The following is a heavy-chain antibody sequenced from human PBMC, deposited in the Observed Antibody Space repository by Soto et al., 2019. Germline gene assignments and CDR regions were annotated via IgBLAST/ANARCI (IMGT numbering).Heavy chain of an antibody. J-gene: IGHJ6*02. CDR2: IIPIFGTA. Sequence: SVKVSCKASGGTFSSYAISWVRQAPGQGLEWMGGIIPIFGTANYAQKFQGRVTITADESTSTAYMELSSLRSEDTAVYYCARNSEAGVWSDYYYYYGMDVWGQGTTVTVSS. V-gene: IGHV1-69*13. D-gene: IGHD6-19*01. CDR3: ARNSEAGVWSDYYYYYGMDV. CDR1: GGTFSSYA.